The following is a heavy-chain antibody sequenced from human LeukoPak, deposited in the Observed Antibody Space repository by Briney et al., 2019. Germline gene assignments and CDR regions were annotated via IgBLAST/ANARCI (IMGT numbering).Heavy chain of an antibody. V-gene: IGHV4-59*01. J-gene: IGHJ4*02. CDR3: ARSSAYYDYVCGSYRPSYYFDY. D-gene: IGHD3-16*01. CDR2: IYYSGST. Sequence: SETLSLTCTVSGGSITSYYWSWIRQPPGKGLEWIGYIYYSGSTNYNPSLKSRVTISVDTSKNQFSLKLSSVTAVDTAVYYCARSSAYYDYVCGSYRPSYYFDYWGQGTLVTVSS. CDR1: GGSITSYY.